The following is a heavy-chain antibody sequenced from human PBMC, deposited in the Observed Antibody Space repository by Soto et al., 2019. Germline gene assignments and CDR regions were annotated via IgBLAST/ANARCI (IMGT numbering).Heavy chain of an antibody. Sequence: GSLRLSCAASGFTFSSYGMHWVRQAPGKGLEWVAVISYDGSNKYYADSVKGRFTISRDNSKNTLYLQMNSLRAEDTAVYYCAKWSGYSYGCDYWGQGTLVTVSS. V-gene: IGHV3-30*18. J-gene: IGHJ4*02. D-gene: IGHD5-18*01. CDR2: ISYDGSNK. CDR1: GFTFSSYG. CDR3: AKWSGYSYGCDY.